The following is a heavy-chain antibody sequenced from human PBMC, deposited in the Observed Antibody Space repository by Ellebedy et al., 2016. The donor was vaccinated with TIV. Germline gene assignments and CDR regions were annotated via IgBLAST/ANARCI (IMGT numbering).Heavy chain of an antibody. CDR3: AREGCITGTDY. D-gene: IGHD1-20*01. CDR2: ITSSSPTM. Sequence: GESLKISCVASGFSFSNYGMNWVRQAPGKGLEWVSHITSSSPTMYYADSVKGRFTISRDNAKNSLHLQMNSLIAEDTAVYYCAREGCITGTDYWGQGPLVTVSS. CDR1: GFSFSNYG. J-gene: IGHJ4*03. V-gene: IGHV3-48*04.